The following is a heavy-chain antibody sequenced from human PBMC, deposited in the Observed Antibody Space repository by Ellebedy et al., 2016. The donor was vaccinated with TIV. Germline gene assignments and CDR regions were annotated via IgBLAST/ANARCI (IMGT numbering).Heavy chain of an antibody. Sequence: PGGSLRLSCAASGFTLSTYWMNCVRQAPGKGLEWVASMRQDGREEYFVDSVKGRFTISRDNTKNSLYLQMNSLGAEDTAVYFCARENGYYFDYWGQGTLVIVSS. J-gene: IGHJ4*02. V-gene: IGHV3-7*01. D-gene: IGHD6-25*01. CDR3: ARENGYYFDY. CDR2: MRQDGREE. CDR1: GFTLSTYW.